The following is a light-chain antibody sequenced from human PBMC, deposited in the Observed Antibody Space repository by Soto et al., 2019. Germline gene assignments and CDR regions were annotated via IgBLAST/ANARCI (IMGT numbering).Light chain of an antibody. CDR2: DTS. CDR1: QSVEKY. V-gene: IGKV3-11*01. Sequence: EVVLTQCPATLSLSPGERAILSCRASQSVEKYLVWYQQKPGQAPRLLIYDTSNRATGIPARFSGSGSETDFTLTISSLEPEDFAVYYCQQRKHWPPLTFGGGTKVELK. J-gene: IGKJ4*01. CDR3: QQRKHWPPLT.